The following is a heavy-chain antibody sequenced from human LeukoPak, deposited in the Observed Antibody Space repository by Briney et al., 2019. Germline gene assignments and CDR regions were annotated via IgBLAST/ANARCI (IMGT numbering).Heavy chain of an antibody. D-gene: IGHD5-18*01. V-gene: IGHV4-59*01. CDR1: GGSISSYY. CDR2: IYYSGST. CDR3: GRRANPEYGYGFYYFDC. J-gene: IGHJ4*02. Sequence: SETLSLTCTVSGGSISSYYWSWIRQPPGKGLEWIGYIYYSGSTNYNPSLKSRVTISVDTSKNQFSLKLSSVTAADTAVYYCGRRANPEYGYGFYYFDCGGRGTLVTVSS.